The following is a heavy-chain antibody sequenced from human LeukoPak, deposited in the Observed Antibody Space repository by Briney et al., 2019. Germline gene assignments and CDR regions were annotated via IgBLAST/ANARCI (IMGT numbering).Heavy chain of an antibody. Sequence: SVKVSCKASGGTFSSYAISWVRQAPGQGLEWMGGIIPIFGTANYAQKFQGRVTITTDESTSTAYMELSSLRSEDTAVYYCARSYCSSTSCPDLRYYYYYYMDVWGKGTTVTVSS. CDR3: ARSYCSSTSCPDLRYYYYYYMDV. J-gene: IGHJ6*03. CDR2: IIPIFGTA. V-gene: IGHV1-69*05. D-gene: IGHD2-2*01. CDR1: GGTFSSYA.